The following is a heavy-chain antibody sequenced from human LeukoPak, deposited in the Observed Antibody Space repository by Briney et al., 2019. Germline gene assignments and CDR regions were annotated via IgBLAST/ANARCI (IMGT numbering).Heavy chain of an antibody. CDR3: ADGYGLFHL. Sequence: GGSLRLSCAASGFTFSGYWMSWVRQAPGKGLEWVANIKKDGSEKYYADSVKGRFTISRDNAKKSLYLQMSSLRAEDTAVYYCADGYGLFHLCGQGTLVTVAS. V-gene: IGHV3-7*01. D-gene: IGHD5-24*01. CDR1: GFTFSGYW. CDR2: IKKDGSEK. J-gene: IGHJ1*01.